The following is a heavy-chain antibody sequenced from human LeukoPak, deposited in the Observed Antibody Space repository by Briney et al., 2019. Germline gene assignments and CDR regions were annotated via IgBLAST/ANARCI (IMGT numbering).Heavy chain of an antibody. J-gene: IGHJ4*02. V-gene: IGHV3-21*01. Sequence: GGSLGLSCAASGFTFSSYSMNWVRQAPGKGLEWVSSISSSSSYIYYADLVKGRFTISRDNAKNSLYLQMNSLRAEDTAVYYCARDHGPIDYWGQGTLVTVSS. CDR1: GFTFSSYS. CDR2: ISSSSSYI. CDR3: ARDHGPIDY.